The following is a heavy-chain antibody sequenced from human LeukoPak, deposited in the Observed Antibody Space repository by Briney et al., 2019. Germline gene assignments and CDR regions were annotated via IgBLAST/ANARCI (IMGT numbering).Heavy chain of an antibody. J-gene: IGHJ6*02. CDR3: ARGEMVGATTNYYYYYGMDV. CDR1: GGSISSYY. V-gene: IGHV4-59*01. Sequence: SETLSLTCTVSGGSISSYYWSWIRQPPGKGLEWIGYIYYSGSTNYNPSLKSRVTISVDTSKNQFSLKLSSVTAADTAVYYCARGEMVGATTNYYYYYGMDVWGQGTTVTVSS. CDR2: IYYSGST. D-gene: IGHD1-26*01.